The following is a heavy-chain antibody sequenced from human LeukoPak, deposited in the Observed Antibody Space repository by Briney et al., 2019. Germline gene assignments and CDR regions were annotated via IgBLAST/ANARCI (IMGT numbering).Heavy chain of an antibody. CDR2: IIPIFGTA. CDR1: GGTFSSYA. Sequence: ASVKVSCKASGGTFSSYAISWVRQAPGQGLEWMGRIIPIFGTANYAQKFQGRVTITTDESTSTAYMELSSLRSEDTAVYYCARDQTYYYDSSGYPYWFDPRGQGTLVTVSS. D-gene: IGHD3-22*01. V-gene: IGHV1-69*05. CDR3: ARDQTYYYDSSGYPYWFDP. J-gene: IGHJ5*02.